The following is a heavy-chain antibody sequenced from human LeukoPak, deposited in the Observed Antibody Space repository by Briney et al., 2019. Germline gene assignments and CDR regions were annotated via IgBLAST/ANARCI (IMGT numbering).Heavy chain of an antibody. Sequence: SQTLSLTCTVSDGSISSGGYYWSWIRQHPGKGLEWIGYIYYSGSTYYNPSLKSRVTISVDTSKNQFSLKLSSVTAADTAVYYCARHYIDAFDIWGQGTMVTVSS. CDR3: ARHYIDAFDI. D-gene: IGHD2-2*02. J-gene: IGHJ3*02. CDR2: IYYSGST. V-gene: IGHV4-31*03. CDR1: DGSISSGGYY.